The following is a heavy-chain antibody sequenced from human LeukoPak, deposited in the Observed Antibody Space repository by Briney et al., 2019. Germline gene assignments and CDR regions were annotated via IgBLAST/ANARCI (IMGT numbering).Heavy chain of an antibody. CDR3: AREYCGGDYYPFDC. J-gene: IGHJ4*02. CDR1: GFTFSSYW. D-gene: IGHD2-21*02. Sequence: GGSLRLSCAASGFTFSSYWMHWVRQAPGKGLVWVSRINSDGSSRSYADSVKGRFTISRDNAKNTLYLQMNSLRAEDTAVYYCAREYCGGDYYPFDCWGQGTLVTVSS. V-gene: IGHV3-74*01. CDR2: INSDGSSR.